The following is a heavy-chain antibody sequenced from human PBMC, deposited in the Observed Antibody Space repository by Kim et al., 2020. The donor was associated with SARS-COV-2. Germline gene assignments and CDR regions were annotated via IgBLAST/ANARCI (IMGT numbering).Heavy chain of an antibody. CDR1: GFTFSSYA. Sequence: GGSLRLSCTASGFTFSSYAMHWVRQAPGKGLEWVAVISYDGSNKYYADSVKGRFTISRDNSKNTLYLQMNSLRAEDTAVYYCARELGITIFGPYYYGMDVWGQGTTVTVSS. J-gene: IGHJ6*02. V-gene: IGHV3-30-3*01. CDR3: ARELGITIFGPYYYGMDV. D-gene: IGHD3-3*01. CDR2: ISYDGSNK.